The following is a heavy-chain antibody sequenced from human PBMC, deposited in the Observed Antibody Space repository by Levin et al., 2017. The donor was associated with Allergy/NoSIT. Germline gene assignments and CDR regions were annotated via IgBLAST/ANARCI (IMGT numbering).Heavy chain of an antibody. V-gene: IGHV3-21*01. CDR1: GFTLSSYT. CDR3: ERSDPIDE. J-gene: IGHJ4*02. Sequence: GALRLSCAASGFTLSSYTMNWVRQAPGKGLEWVSSISSDQNYLYYGDSVKGRFTISRDNAKNSLFLHMNSLKAEDTAVYYCERSDPIDEWGQGTLVTVSS. CDR2: ISSDQNYL.